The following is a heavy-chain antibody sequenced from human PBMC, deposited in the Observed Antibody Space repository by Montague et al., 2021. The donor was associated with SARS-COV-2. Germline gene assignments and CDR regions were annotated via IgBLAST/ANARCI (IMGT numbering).Heavy chain of an antibody. D-gene: IGHD2-15*01. Sequence: SETLSLTCTVSGDSISSFNWSWIRQPAGKGLEWIGSIYASGGTXXXPSXKGRVTMSVDTSKNQFSLKLNSVTAADTAVYYCGRGVVAATPVVDYWGRGTLVTVSS. CDR1: GDSISSFN. J-gene: IGHJ4*02. CDR2: IYASGGT. V-gene: IGHV4-4*07. CDR3: GRGVVAATPVVDY.